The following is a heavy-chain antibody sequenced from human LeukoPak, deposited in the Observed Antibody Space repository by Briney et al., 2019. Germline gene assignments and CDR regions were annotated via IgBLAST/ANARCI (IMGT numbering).Heavy chain of an antibody. V-gene: IGHV4-39*07. CDR2: IYYSGST. D-gene: IGHD6-19*01. CDR3: ARSRIGAVAGSDY. Sequence: PSETLSLTCTVSGGSISSSSYYWGWIHQPPGKGLEWVGSIYYSGSTNYNPSLKSRVTISVDTSKNQFSLKLSSVTAADTAVYYCARSRIGAVAGSDYWGQGTLVTVSS. J-gene: IGHJ4*02. CDR1: GGSISSSSYY.